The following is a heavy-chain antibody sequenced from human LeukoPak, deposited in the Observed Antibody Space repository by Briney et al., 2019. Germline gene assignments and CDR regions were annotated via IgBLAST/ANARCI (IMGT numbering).Heavy chain of an antibody. D-gene: IGHD2-2*02. V-gene: IGHV1-69*05. Sequence: ASVKVSCKASGGTFSGYAISWVRQAPGQGLEWMRGIIPIFGTANYAQKFQGRVTITTDESTSTAYMELSSLRSEDTAVYYCARDRCSSTSCYTDDAFDIWGQGTMVTVSS. CDR2: IIPIFGTA. CDR3: ARDRCSSTSCYTDDAFDI. J-gene: IGHJ3*02. CDR1: GGTFSGYA.